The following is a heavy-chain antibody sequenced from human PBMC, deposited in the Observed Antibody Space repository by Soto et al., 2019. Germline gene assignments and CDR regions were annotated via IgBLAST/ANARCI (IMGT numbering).Heavy chain of an antibody. CDR2: ISGSSSHT. CDR1: GGSISSYY. Sequence: LSLTCTVSGGSISSYYWSWIRQTPGEGLEWLSYISGSSSHTNYADSVKGRFTISRDNAKNSLYLQISSLGAEDTAVYYCARRLSAHFDYWGQGTLVTVSS. D-gene: IGHD3-10*01. J-gene: IGHJ4*02. CDR3: ARRLSAHFDY. V-gene: IGHV3-11*03.